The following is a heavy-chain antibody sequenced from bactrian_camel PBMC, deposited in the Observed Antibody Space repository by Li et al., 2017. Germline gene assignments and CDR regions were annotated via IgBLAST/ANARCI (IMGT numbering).Heavy chain of an antibody. J-gene: IGHJ7*01. V-gene: IGHV3S1*01. Sequence: QLVESGGGLAQPGGSLRVSCAASGFMFSSYWMYWVRQAPGKGLEWVSAINSGGGSTYYADSVKGRFTISRDNAKNTLYLQMSSLKPEDTAVYYCVKNPFLYGGYDNVMEYWGKGTQVTVS. CDR2: INSGGGST. CDR1: GFMFSSYW. D-gene: IGHD3*01.